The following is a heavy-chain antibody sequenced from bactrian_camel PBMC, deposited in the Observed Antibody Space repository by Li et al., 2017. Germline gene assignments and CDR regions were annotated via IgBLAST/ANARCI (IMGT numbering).Heavy chain of an antibody. Sequence: HVQLVESGGASVQPGGSLRLSCEASEISGDFSACMAWFRQAPGKERGGVAAIYTGGGTTYYSQAMNGRVTISQDKAKNTVYLQMSSLKPEDTAMYYCAARTYCVRWIESRADFDYWGQGTQVT. J-gene: IGHJ6*01. CDR3: AARTYCVRWIESRADFDY. CDR1: EISGDFSA. V-gene: IGHV3S61*01. D-gene: IGHD1*01. CDR2: IYTGGGTT.